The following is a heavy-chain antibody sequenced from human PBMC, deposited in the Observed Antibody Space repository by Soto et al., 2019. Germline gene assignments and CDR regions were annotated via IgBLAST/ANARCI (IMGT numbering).Heavy chain of an antibody. CDR2: FDPEDGET. J-gene: IGHJ5*02. Sequence: ASVKVSCKVSGYTLTELSMHWVRQAPGKGLEWMGGFDPEDGETIYAQKFQGRVTMTEDTSTDTAYMELSSLRSEDTAVYYSATDLRWEAFNWFDPWGQGTLVTVSS. CDR1: GYTLTELS. V-gene: IGHV1-24*01. D-gene: IGHD4-17*01. CDR3: ATDLRWEAFNWFDP.